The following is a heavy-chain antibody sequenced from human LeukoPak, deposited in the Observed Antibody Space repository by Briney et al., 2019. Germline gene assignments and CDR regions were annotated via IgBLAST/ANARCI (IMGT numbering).Heavy chain of an antibody. CDR2: ILYDGSNK. V-gene: IGHV3-33*01. CDR1: GFTFSSYG. CDR3: ARDEDTYSGYDFADY. Sequence: GGSLRLSCAASGFTFSSYGMRWVRQAPGKGLEWVAVILYDGSNKSYSDSVKDRFPISRDNSKNTLYLQMNSLRAEDTAVYYCARDEDTYSGYDFADYWGQGTLVTVSS. D-gene: IGHD5-12*01. J-gene: IGHJ4*02.